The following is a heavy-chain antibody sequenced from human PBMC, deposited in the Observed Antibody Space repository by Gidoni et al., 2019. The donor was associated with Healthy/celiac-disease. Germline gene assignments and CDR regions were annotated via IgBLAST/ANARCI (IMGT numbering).Heavy chain of an antibody. J-gene: IGHJ5*02. V-gene: IGHV3-9*01. D-gene: IGHD3-3*01. Sequence: EVQLVESGGGLVQSARSLGLSCAASGFPFHDYALHWVRQAPGKGLAGVSGISWNSGNIGYADSVKGRFTISRDNAKNSLYLQMNSLRAEDTALYYCSKANTYDFWSGSDNWFDPWGQGTLVTVSS. CDR2: ISWNSGNI. CDR3: SKANTYDFWSGSDNWFDP. CDR1: GFPFHDYA.